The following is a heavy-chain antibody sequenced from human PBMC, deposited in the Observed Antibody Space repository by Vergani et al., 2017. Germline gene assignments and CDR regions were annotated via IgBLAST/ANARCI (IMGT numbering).Heavy chain of an antibody. CDR2: ISSSGNTK. J-gene: IGHJ4*02. CDR1: GFTFSDHY. CDR3: ARLQKGYSSSFDF. V-gene: IGHV3-11*01. Sequence: QVQLVESGGGLVKAGGSLRLSCAASGFTFSDHYMSWIRQAPGKGLEWVAFISSSGNTKYYADSVRGRFTISMDHAQKSLYLQISSLRVEDTAVYYCARLQKGYSSSFDFWGQGTLVTVSS. D-gene: IGHD5-18*01.